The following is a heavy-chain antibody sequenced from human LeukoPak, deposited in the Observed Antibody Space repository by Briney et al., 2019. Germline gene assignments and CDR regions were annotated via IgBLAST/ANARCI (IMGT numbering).Heavy chain of an antibody. CDR3: ARVLPPGYSDY. J-gene: IGHJ4*02. Sequence: SETLSLTCIVSGGSISGHYWSWIRRPPGKGLEWTGYIYYSGNTNYNPSLKSRLTISIDTSKNQFSLHLSSVTAADTAVYYCARVLPPGYSDYWGQGTLVTISS. D-gene: IGHD2-2*01. V-gene: IGHV4-59*11. CDR2: IYYSGNT. CDR1: GGSISGHY.